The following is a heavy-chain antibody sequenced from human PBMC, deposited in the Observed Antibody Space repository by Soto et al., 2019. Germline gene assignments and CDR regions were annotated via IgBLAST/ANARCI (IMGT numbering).Heavy chain of an antibody. CDR2: ISYSGST. CDR3: ARGRGYDFYYGMDV. J-gene: IGHJ6*02. V-gene: IGHV4-39*07. D-gene: IGHD5-12*01. CDR1: GGSISSDSYY. Sequence: SETLSLTCTVSGGSISSDSYYWGWIRQSPEKGLEWIASISYSGSTYYNPTLKSRVTISVDTSKNQFSLKLSSVTAADTAVYYCARGRGYDFYYGMDVWGQGTTVTVSS.